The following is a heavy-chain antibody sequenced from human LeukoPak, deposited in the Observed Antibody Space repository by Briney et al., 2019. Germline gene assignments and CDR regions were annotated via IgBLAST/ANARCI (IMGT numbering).Heavy chain of an antibody. D-gene: IGHD6-19*01. CDR2: INPSGGST. Sequence: GASVKVSCKASGYTFTSYCMHWVRPAPGQGLEWMGIINPSGGSTSYAQKFQGRVTMTRDTSTSTVYMELSSLRSEDTAVYYCARDNAGYSSDHYYGMDVWGQGTTVTVSS. J-gene: IGHJ6*02. V-gene: IGHV1-46*01. CDR3: ARDNAGYSSDHYYGMDV. CDR1: GYTFTSYC.